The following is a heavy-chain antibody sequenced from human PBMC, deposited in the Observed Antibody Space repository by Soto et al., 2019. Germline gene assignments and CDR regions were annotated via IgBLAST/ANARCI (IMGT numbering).Heavy chain of an antibody. CDR3: ARDLASATGTFDY. D-gene: IGHD1-1*01. CDR2: ISSTSNNK. CDR1: GFTFSSYG. Sequence: GGSLRLSCAASGFTFSSYGMHWVRQAPGKGLEWVSSISSTSNNKYYADSVKGRFTMSRDNAKNSLYLQMNSLRVDDTAVYYCARDLASATGTFDYWGQGTLVTVSS. V-gene: IGHV3-21*01. J-gene: IGHJ4*02.